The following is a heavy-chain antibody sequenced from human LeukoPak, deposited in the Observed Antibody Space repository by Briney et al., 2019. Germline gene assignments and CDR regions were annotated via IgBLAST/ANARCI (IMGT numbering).Heavy chain of an antibody. CDR2: VRTKAYGGTT. D-gene: IGHD5-24*01. CDR3: VRDFHSVASVDGENYGMDV. Sequence: GGSLRLSCTASGFTFGDHSISWFRQAPGKGLEWVSIVRTKAYGGTTEYAASVIGRFTISRDDSRSIAYLQMNSPKTEDTAVYYCVRDFHSVASVDGENYGMDVWGQGTTVTVSS. V-gene: IGHV3-49*03. J-gene: IGHJ6*02. CDR1: GFTFGDHS.